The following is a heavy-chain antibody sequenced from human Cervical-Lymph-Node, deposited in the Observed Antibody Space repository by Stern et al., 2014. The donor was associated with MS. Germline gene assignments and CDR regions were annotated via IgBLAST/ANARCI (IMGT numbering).Heavy chain of an antibody. CDR2: TYYKSRWFY. V-gene: IGHV6-1*01. J-gene: IGHJ5*02. Sequence: QVQLQQSGPGVIKPSQTLSLTCAISGDSVSTNSAAWNWIRQSPSRGLEWLGRTYYKSRWFYDYAASVRSRISINPDTSKNQFSLQLKSVTPEDTAVYYCTRDSSWLADRTTMFDPWGQGTLVTVSS. D-gene: IGHD6-19*01. CDR3: TRDSSWLADRTTMFDP. CDR1: GDSVSTNSAA.